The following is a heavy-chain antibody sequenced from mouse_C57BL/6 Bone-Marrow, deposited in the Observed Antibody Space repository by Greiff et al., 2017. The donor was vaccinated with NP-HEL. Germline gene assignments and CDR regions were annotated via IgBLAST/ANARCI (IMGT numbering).Heavy chain of an antibody. J-gene: IGHJ2*01. V-gene: IGHV1-72*01. CDR1: GYTFTSYL. CDR3: ARYYYSSSSFDY. Sequence: QVQLQQPGAELVKPGASVKLSCKASGYTFTSYLMHWVKQRPGRGLEWIGRIDPNSGGTNYNEKFKSKATLTVDKPSSTAYMQLNSLTSEDSAVYDCARYYYSSSSFDYWDQGTTLTVTS. CDR2: IDPNSGGT. D-gene: IGHD1-1*01.